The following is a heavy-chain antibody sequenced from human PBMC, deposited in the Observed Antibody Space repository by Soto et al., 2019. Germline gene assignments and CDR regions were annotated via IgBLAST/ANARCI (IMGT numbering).Heavy chain of an antibody. Sequence: ATVKFSCKASGGTFSSYAISWVRQDPGQGLEWMGGIIPIFGTANYAQKFQGRVTITADESTSTAYMELSSLRSEDTAVYYCGRIAAAGTIDYRGQGTLVTVSS. D-gene: IGHD6-13*01. CDR1: GGTFSSYA. CDR3: GRIAAAGTIDY. V-gene: IGHV1-69*13. J-gene: IGHJ4*02. CDR2: IIPIFGTA.